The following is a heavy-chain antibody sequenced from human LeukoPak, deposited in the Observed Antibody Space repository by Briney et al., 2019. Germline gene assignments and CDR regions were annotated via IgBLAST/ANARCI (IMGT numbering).Heavy chain of an antibody. D-gene: IGHD3-3*01. CDR2: IKSKTDGGTT. CDR3: TRDGVVLMKYDFWSSYYDY. J-gene: IGHJ4*02. Sequence: GGSLRLSCAASGFTFSNAWMSWVRQAPGKGLEWVGRIKSKTDGGTTDYAAPVKGRFTISRDDSKNTLYLQMNSLKTEDTAVYYCTRDGVVLMKYDFWSSYYDYWGQGTLVTVSS. CDR1: GFTFSNAW. V-gene: IGHV3-15*01.